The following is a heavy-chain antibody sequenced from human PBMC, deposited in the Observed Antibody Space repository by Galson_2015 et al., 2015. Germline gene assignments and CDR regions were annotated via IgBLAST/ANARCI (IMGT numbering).Heavy chain of an antibody. CDR3: ATSNADVYCSGGSCYLDS. Sequence: SVKVSCKASGGTFSIFAISWVRQAPGQRLEWMGGLLPIHGTPNYAQKFQGRVTTTADESTSTAYMELSSLTSEDTAVFYCATSNADVYCSGGSCYLDSWAREPWSPSPQ. V-gene: IGHV1-69*13. D-gene: IGHD2-15*01. CDR1: GGTFSIFA. CDR2: LLPIHGTP. J-gene: IGHJ4*02.